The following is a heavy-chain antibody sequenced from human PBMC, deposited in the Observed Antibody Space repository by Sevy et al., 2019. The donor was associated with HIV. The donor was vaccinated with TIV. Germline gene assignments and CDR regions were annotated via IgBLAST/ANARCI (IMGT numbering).Heavy chain of an antibody. J-gene: IGHJ5*01. Sequence: GGSPRLSCSASGFTFRSFSMHWVRQAPGKGLEWVAAIWYDRRTKQYADSVKGRFTISRDNSKNMLNLEMNSLRAEDTALYFCARDSARVIVPTAGFDSWGQGTVVTVSS. CDR3: ARDSARVIVPTAGFDS. D-gene: IGHD2-2*01. V-gene: IGHV3-33*01. CDR2: IWYDRRTK. CDR1: GFTFRSFS.